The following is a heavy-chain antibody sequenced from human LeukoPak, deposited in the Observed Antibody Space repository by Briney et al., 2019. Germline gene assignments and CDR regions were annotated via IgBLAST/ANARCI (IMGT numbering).Heavy chain of an antibody. CDR1: GGSISSYY. J-gene: IGHJ4*02. D-gene: IGHD6-19*01. CDR3: AGERGEEYSSGWYKRNYFDN. CDR2: IYTSGST. V-gene: IGHV4-4*07. Sequence: SETLSLTCTVSGGSISSYYWSWIRQPAGKGLEWIGRIYTSGSTNYNPSLKSRVTMSVDMSKNQFSLKLTSVTGADTAVYYCAGERGEEYSSGWYKRNYFDNWGQGIRVTVSS.